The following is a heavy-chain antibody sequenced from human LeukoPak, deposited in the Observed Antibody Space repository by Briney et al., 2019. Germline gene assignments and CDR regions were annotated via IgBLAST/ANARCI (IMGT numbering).Heavy chain of an antibody. V-gene: IGHV3-23*01. Sequence: GGSLRLSCAASGFTFSSDAMSWVRQAPGKGLEWVSAISGSGGSTYYADSVKGRFTISRDNSKNTLYLQMNSLRAEDTAVYYCAKDYYGVSSSYYWFDPWGQGTLVTVSS. J-gene: IGHJ5*02. CDR1: GFTFSSDA. CDR3: AKDYYGVSSSYYWFDP. D-gene: IGHD6-6*01. CDR2: ISGSGGST.